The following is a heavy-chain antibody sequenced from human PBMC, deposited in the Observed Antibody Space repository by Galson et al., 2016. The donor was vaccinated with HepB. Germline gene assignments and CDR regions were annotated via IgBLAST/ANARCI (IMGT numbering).Heavy chain of an antibody. CDR1: GFSFSNYA. CDR2: VSYDGRYK. Sequence: SLRLSCAASGFSFSNYAMHWVRQAPGKGLECVAIVSYDGRYKYYADSVKGRFTISRDNAKNSLYLQMNSLRAEDTAVYYCARLILTYDFWSHYAMDVWGKGTTVTVPS. V-gene: IGHV3-30*04. D-gene: IGHD3-3*01. J-gene: IGHJ6*04. CDR3: ARLILTYDFWSHYAMDV.